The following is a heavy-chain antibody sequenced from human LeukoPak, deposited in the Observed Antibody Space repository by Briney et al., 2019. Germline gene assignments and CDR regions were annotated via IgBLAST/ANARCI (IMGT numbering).Heavy chain of an antibody. CDR3: ANPTDGYNSGY. J-gene: IGHJ4*02. D-gene: IGHD5-24*01. CDR1: GFTFSSYA. V-gene: IGHV3-23*01. CDR2: IGSSTGST. Sequence: GGSLRLSCAASGFTFSSYAMTWVRQAPGKGLEWVSTIGSSTGSTYYADSVKGRFTISRDNSKNTLFLQMNSLRAEDTAIYYRANPTDGYNSGYRGQGTLVTVSS.